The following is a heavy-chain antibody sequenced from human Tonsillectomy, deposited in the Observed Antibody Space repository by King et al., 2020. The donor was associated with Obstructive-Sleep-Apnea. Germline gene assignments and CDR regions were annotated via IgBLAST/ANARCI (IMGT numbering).Heavy chain of an antibody. CDR3: AKDESYYDSSGPFDY. Sequence: QGQLVQSGGGVVQPGRSLRLSCAASGFTFSSYGMHWVRQAPGKGLEWVAVIWYDGSNKYYADSVKGRFTISRNNSKNTLYMQMNSLRAEETAVYYCAKDESYYDSSGPFDYWGQGTLVTVSS. D-gene: IGHD3-22*01. CDR2: IWYDGSNK. V-gene: IGHV3-33*06. CDR1: GFTFSSYG. J-gene: IGHJ4*02.